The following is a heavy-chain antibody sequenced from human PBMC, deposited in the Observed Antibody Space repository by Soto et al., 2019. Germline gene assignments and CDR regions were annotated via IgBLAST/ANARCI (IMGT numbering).Heavy chain of an antibody. CDR2: IAHSGNT. Sequence: QVQLQESGPGLVKPSGTLSLTCAVSGDSISSRNWWSWVRQPPGKGLEWIGEIAHSGNTNYNPSLKRRVTISGDRSKNQFSLNLSSLTAADTAVYYCARAGRGYCRGISGDSGLYGMDVWGQGTTVTVSS. J-gene: IGHJ6*02. V-gene: IGHV4-4*02. D-gene: IGHD2-15*01. CDR3: ARAGRGYCRGISGDSGLYGMDV. CDR1: GDSISSRNW.